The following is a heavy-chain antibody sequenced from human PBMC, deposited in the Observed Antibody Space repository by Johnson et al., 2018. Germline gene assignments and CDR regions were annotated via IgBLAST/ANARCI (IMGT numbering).Heavy chain of an antibody. CDR3: ARDGQVEVDAFDI. J-gene: IGHJ3*02. CDR1: GFTVSSNY. CDR2: IYSGGST. Sequence: VQLVQSGGGLIQPGGSLRLSCAASGFTVSSNYMSWVRQAPGKGLEWVSVIYSGGSTYYADSVKGRFTISRDNSKNTLYLQMNSLRAEDTAVYYCARDGQVEVDAFDIWGQGTMVTVSS. V-gene: IGHV3-53*01. D-gene: IGHD1-1*01.